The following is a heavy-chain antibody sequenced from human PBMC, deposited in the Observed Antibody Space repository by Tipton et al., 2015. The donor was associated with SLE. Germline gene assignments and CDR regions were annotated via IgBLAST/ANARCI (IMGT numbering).Heavy chain of an antibody. CDR1: GISFSNND. CDR3: ARVHPYFFGMDV. V-gene: IGHV3-13*04. CDR2: IGAAGDT. J-gene: IGHJ6*02. Sequence: SLRLSCAGSGISFSNNDMYCVRQGTGKGLEWVSTIGAAGDTYYAASVRGRFTISRESAKNSLDLQMNNLRAGDTAVYYCARVHPYFFGMDVWGRGTTVTVSS.